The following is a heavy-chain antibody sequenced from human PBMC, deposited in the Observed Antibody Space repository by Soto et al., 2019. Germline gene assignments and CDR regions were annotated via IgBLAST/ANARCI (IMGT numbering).Heavy chain of an antibody. J-gene: IGHJ4*02. CDR1: GFTFSGSA. D-gene: IGHD2-8*01. CDR3: TRQDGSNVDY. CDR2: IRSKANSYAT. V-gene: IGHV3-73*01. Sequence: GGSLRLSCAASGFTFSGSAMHGVRQASGKGLEWVGRIRSKANSYATAYAASVKGRFTISRDDSKNTAYLQMNSLKTEDTAVYYCTRQDGSNVDYWGQGTLVTAPQ.